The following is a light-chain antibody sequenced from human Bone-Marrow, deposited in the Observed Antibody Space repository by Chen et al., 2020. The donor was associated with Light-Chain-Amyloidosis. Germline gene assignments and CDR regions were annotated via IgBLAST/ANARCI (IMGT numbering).Light chain of an antibody. CDR3: QVWDRSSDRPV. V-gene: IGLV3-21*02. Sequence: SYVLTQPSSVSVAPGQTAMISCGGNNIGSTSVHWSQQTPGQAPLLVVYDDSDRPSGIPGRLSGSNSGNTATLTISRVEAGDEADYYCQVWDRSSDRPVFGGGTKLTVL. CDR2: DDS. CDR1: NIGSTS. J-gene: IGLJ3*02.